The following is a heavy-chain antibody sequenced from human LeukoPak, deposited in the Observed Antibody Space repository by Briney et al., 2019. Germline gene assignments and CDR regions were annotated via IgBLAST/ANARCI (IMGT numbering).Heavy chain of an antibody. J-gene: IGHJ6*02. V-gene: IGHV3-48*02. CDR3: ARAGDWLWLQYYGMDV. CDR1: GFTFSSYS. CDR2: ISSSSSTI. Sequence: GSLRLSCAASGFTFSSYSMNWVRQAPGKGLEWVSYISSSSSTIYYADSVKGRFTISRDNAKNSLYLQMNSLRDEDTAVYYCARAGDWLWLQYYGMDVWGQGTTVTVSS. D-gene: IGHD5-18*01.